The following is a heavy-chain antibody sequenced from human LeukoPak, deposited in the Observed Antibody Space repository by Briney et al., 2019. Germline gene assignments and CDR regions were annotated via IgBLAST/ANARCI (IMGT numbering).Heavy chain of an antibody. CDR2: ISSSSSYI. Sequence: GGSLRLSCAASGFTFSSDSMNWVRQAPGKGLEWVSSISSSSSYIYYADSVKGRFTISRDNAKNSLYLQMNSLRAEDTAVYYCARGAKRYYYDSSGSPTWGQGTLVTVSS. V-gene: IGHV3-21*01. CDR1: GFTFSSDS. J-gene: IGHJ5*02. CDR3: ARGAKRYYYDSSGSPT. D-gene: IGHD3-22*01.